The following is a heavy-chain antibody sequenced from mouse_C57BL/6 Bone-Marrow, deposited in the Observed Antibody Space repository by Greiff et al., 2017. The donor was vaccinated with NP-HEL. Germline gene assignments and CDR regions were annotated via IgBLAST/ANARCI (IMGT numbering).Heavy chain of an antibody. Sequence: LVEPGASVKISCKASGYAFSSYWMNWVKQRPGKVLERIGQSYPGDGNTNYNGKFKGKATLTEDKSSSTAYMQLSSLTSEDAAVYFCAGSQYCDSSYDYWGQGTTVTVSS. CDR3: AGSQYCDSSYDY. V-gene: IGHV1-80*01. CDR1: GYAFSSYW. J-gene: IGHJ2*01. D-gene: IGHD1-1*01. CDR2: SYPGDGNT.